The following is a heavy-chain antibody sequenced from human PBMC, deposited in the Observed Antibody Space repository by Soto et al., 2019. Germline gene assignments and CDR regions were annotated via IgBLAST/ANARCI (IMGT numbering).Heavy chain of an antibody. CDR2: INPNSGGT. CDR1: GYTFAGYY. V-gene: IGHV1-2*02. J-gene: IGHJ6*02. Sequence: SVKVSFKASGYTFAGYYMHWVRQAPGQGLEWMGWINPNSGGTNYAQKFQGRVTMTRDTSISTAYMELSRLRSDDTAVYYCARGFLEWSNYGMDVWGQGTTVTVSS. CDR3: ARGFLEWSNYGMDV. D-gene: IGHD3-3*01.